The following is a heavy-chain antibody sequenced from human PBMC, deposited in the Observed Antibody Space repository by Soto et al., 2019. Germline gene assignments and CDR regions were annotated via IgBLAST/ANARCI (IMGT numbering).Heavy chain of an antibody. CDR3: VFDVYIGYGAAIDP. V-gene: IGHV4-30-4*08. CDR2: IYYSGNT. Sequence: SETVSLTCTVSRGSISSGDYYWTWFRQHPGKGLEWIGYIYYSGNTYYNPSLESRVSISVDTSKNQFFLRLTSVTAADTAVYYCVFDVYIGYGAAIDPWAPGPLVTVSS. CDR1: RGSISSGDYY. D-gene: IGHD5-12*01. J-gene: IGHJ5*01.